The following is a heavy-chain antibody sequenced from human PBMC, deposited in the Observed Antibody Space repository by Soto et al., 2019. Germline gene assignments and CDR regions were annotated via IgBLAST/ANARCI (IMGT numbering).Heavy chain of an antibody. CDR1: GGSISSGGYY. CDR2: IYYSGST. Sequence: QVQLQESGPGLVKPSQTLSLTCTVSGGSISSGGYYWSWIRQHPGKGLEWIGYIYYSGSTYYNPSLKSRVTISVDTSKNQFSLKLSSVTAADTAVYYCARGQLVVAATSGDYFDYWGQGTLVTVSS. V-gene: IGHV4-31*03. D-gene: IGHD2-15*01. J-gene: IGHJ4*02. CDR3: ARGQLVVAATSGDYFDY.